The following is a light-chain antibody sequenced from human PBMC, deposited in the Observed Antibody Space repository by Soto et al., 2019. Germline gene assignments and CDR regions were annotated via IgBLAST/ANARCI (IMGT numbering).Light chain of an antibody. J-gene: IGLJ1*01. CDR3: QSYDRSLSGSF. V-gene: IGLV2-11*01. Sequence: QSALTQPRSVSGSPGQSVTISCTGTSSDVGGYNYVHWYQQLPGTVPKLLIYRNTYWPSGVPDRFSGSRSATSASLTITGLQAEDEADYYCQSYDRSLSGSFFGTGTKVTVL. CDR2: RNT. CDR1: SSDVGGYNY.